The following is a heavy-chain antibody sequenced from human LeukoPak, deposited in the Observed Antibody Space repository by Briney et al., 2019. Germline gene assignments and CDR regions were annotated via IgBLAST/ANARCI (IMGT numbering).Heavy chain of an antibody. Sequence: GASVKVSCKASGYTFTGYYMHWVRQAPGQGLEWMGWINPNSGGTNYAQKFQGRVTMTRDTSISTAYMELSRLRSDDTAVYYCARAGLEPLTNYYYMDVWGKGTTVTVSS. V-gene: IGHV1-2*02. CDR1: GYTFTGYY. CDR3: ARAGLEPLTNYYYMDV. CDR2: INPNSGGT. J-gene: IGHJ6*03. D-gene: IGHD1-1*01.